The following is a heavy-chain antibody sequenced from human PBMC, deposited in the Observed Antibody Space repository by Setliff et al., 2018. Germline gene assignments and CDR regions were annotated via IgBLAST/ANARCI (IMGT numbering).Heavy chain of an antibody. V-gene: IGHV4-39*07. J-gene: IGHJ4*02. Sequence: PSETLSLTCTVSGGSISSSSYYWGWIRQPPGKGLERIGSIYYSGSTYYNPSLKSRVTISVDTSKNQFSLKLSSVTAADTAVYYCARVAQGLPYVGGRYFDYWGQGTLVTVSS. CDR2: IYYSGST. CDR3: ARVAQGLPYVGGRYFDY. D-gene: IGHD1-26*01. CDR1: GGSISSSSYY.